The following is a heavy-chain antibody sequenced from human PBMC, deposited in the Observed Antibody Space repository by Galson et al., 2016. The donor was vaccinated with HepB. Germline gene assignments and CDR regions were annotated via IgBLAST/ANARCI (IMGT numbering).Heavy chain of an antibody. CDR3: ARDILTGLGAFDV. V-gene: IGHV4-61*02. CDR2: MYSSGTT. CDR1: GDSIGANNNY. J-gene: IGHJ3*01. Sequence: TLSLTCTVSGDSIGANNNYWSWIRQPAGKGLEWIGRMYSSGTTNYNPSLKSRVTISADTSKNQFSLRLSSVTAADTAIYYCARDILTGLGAFDVWGQGTLATVSA. D-gene: IGHD3-9*01.